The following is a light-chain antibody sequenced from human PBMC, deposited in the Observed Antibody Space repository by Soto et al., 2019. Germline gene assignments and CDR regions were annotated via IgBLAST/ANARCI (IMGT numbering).Light chain of an antibody. CDR1: QNIRNL. J-gene: IGKJ5*01. V-gene: IGKV1-5*01. CDR3: QQYNTYAT. Sequence: IWMTQSPSLLSASTGDSVTITCRASQNIRNLLAWYQQKPGKAPKPLIYDASTLKTGVPSRFSGSGSGSEFNFTITGLQPDDFATYFCQQYNTYATFGQGTRREI. CDR2: DAS.